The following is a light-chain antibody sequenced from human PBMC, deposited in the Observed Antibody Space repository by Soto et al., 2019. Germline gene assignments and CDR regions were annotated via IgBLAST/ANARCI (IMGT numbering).Light chain of an antibody. V-gene: IGKV1-39*01. CDR2: AAS. J-gene: IGKJ1*01. CDR3: QQSYSTLWT. CDR1: QSISSY. Sequence: DIQMTQSPSSLSASVGYRVTITCRASQSISSYLNWYQQKPGKAPKLLIYAASSLQSGVSSRFSGSGSGTDFTLTISSLQPEDFATYYCQQSYSTLWTFGQGTKVDI.